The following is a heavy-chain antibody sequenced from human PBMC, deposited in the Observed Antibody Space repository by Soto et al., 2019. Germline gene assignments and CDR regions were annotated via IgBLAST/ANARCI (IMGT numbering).Heavy chain of an antibody. CDR1: GFTFSNYA. J-gene: IGHJ4*02. V-gene: IGHV3-30-3*01. CDR2: ISYEGSNK. CDR3: ASPLTRHQNKYGSAWYVDY. Sequence: PGGSLRISCAASGFTFSNYALHWVRQAPGKGLEWVAVISYEGSNKYYTDSAKGRFTISRDNSKNTLYLQMNSLRPDDAAVYYCASPLTRHQNKYGSAWYVDYWGQGT. D-gene: IGHD6-19*01.